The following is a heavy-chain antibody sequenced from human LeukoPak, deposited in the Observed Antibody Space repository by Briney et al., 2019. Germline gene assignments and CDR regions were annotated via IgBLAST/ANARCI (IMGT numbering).Heavy chain of an antibody. D-gene: IGHD3-22*01. CDR2: ISGSGGST. J-gene: IGHJ5*02. Sequence: GGSLRLSCAASGFMFSSYAMSWVRQAPGKGLEWVSDISGSGGSTYCADSVKGRFTISRDNSKNTLYLQMNSLRAEDTAVYYCAKDHGVVGPEFDPWGQGTLVTVSS. CDR1: GFMFSSYA. CDR3: AKDHGVVGPEFDP. V-gene: IGHV3-23*01.